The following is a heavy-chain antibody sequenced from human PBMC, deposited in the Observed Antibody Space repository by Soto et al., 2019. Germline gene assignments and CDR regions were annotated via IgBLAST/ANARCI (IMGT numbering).Heavy chain of an antibody. CDR1: GFTFSSYE. V-gene: IGHV3-48*03. D-gene: IGHD3-3*01. J-gene: IGHJ4*02. CDR2: ISSSGSTI. CDR3: ARNVPTDFWSGSRTYYFDY. Sequence: LRLSCAASGFTFSSYEMNWVRQAPGKGLEWVSYISSSGSTIYYADSVKGRFTISRDNAKNSLYLQMNSLRAEDTAVYYCARNVPTDFWSGSRTYYFDYWGQGTLVTVSS.